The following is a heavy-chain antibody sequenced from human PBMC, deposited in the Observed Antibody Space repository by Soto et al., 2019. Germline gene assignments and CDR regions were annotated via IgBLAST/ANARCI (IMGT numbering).Heavy chain of an antibody. V-gene: IGHV4-30-4*08. Sequence: QVQLQESGPGLVKPSQTLSLTCTVSGGSISSGDYYWSWIRQPPGKGLEWIGYVYYSGVTYYNPSLKSRLTISLDTSKTQFSLKLGSVTAADTAVYFCASQQADFVGGQYFFDYWSQGTLVTVSS. J-gene: IGHJ4*02. CDR2: VYYSGVT. D-gene: IGHD3-3*01. CDR3: ASQQADFVGGQYFFDY. CDR1: GGSISSGDYY.